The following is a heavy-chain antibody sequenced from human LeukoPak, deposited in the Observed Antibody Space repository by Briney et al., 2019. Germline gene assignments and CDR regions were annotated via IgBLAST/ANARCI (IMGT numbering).Heavy chain of an antibody. D-gene: IGHD3-16*01. CDR3: ARSSRGKRPPNDAFDI. V-gene: IGHV4-39*01. CDR2: IYYSGST. J-gene: IGHJ3*02. Sequence: SETLSLTCTVSGGSISSSSYYWGWIRQPPGKGLEWIGSIYYSGSTYYNPSLKSRVTISVDTSKNQFSLKLSSVTAADTAVYYCARSSRGKRPPNDAFDIWGQGTMVTVSS. CDR1: GGSISSSSYY.